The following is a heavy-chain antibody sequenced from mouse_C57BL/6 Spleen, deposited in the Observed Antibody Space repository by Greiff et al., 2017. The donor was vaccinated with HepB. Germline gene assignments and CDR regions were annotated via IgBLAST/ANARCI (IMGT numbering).Heavy chain of an antibody. CDR2: INPSNGGT. D-gene: IGHD2-5*01. J-gene: IGHJ4*01. CDR1: GYTFTSYW. Sequence: VQLQQPGTELVKPGASVKLSCKASGYTFTSYWMHWVKQRPGQGLEWIGNINPSNGGTNYNEKFKSKATLTVDKSSSTAYMQLSSLTSEDSAVYYCARERAGSKYAMDYWGQGTSVTVSS. CDR3: ARERAGSKYAMDY. V-gene: IGHV1-53*01.